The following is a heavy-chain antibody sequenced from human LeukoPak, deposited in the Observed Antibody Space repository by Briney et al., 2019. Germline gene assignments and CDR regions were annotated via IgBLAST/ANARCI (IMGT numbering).Heavy chain of an antibody. Sequence: ASVKVSCKASGYTFTSYDINWVRQATGQGLEWMGWMNPNSGNTGYAQKFQGRVTMTRNTSISTAYMELSSLRSEDTAVYYCARVFRGWYELDSWGQGTLVTVSS. CDR3: ARVFRGWYELDS. J-gene: IGHJ5*01. V-gene: IGHV1-8*01. CDR2: MNPNSGNT. CDR1: GYTFTSYD. D-gene: IGHD6-19*01.